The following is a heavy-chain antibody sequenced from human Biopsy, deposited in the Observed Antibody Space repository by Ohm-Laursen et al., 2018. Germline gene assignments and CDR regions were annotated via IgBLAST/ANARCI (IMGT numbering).Heavy chain of an antibody. CDR3: ARSGWNFEFDS. J-gene: IGHJ4*02. V-gene: IGHV3-74*01. CDR1: GFTFTNYA. Sequence: SLRLSCAASGFTFTNYAMSWVRQAPGKGLLWVSRIKRDGTTTDYAESVKGRFTISRDNAKDTLYLQMNSLRAEDTAIYYCARSGWNFEFDSWGKGTLVAVSS. CDR2: IKRDGTTT. D-gene: IGHD6-19*01.